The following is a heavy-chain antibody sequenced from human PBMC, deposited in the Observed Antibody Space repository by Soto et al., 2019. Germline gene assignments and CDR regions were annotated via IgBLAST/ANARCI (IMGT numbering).Heavy chain of an antibody. CDR3: AKGRSSSPTFYYYYHMDV. J-gene: IGHJ6*03. CDR2: ISYDGSNK. D-gene: IGHD6-13*01. CDR1: GFTFSSYG. Sequence: GGSLRLSCAASGFTFSSYGMHWVRQAPGKGLEWVAVISYDGSNKYYADSVKGRFTISRDNSKNTLYLQMNSLRAEDTAVYYCAKGRSSSPTFYYYYHMDVWGKGTTVTVSS. V-gene: IGHV3-30*18.